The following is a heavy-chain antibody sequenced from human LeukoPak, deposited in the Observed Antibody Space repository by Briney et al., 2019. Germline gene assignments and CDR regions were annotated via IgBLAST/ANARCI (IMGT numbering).Heavy chain of an antibody. D-gene: IGHD3-10*01. V-gene: IGHV1-24*01. J-gene: IGHJ6*03. CDR1: GYTLTELS. CDR3: ATESYYGSGRRYMDV. CDR2: FDPEDGET. Sequence: GASVKVSCKVSGYTLTELSMHWVRQAPGKGLEWMGGFDPEDGETIYAQKFQGRVTMTEDTSTDTAYMELSSLRSEDTAVYYCATESYYGSGRRYMDVWGKGTTVTVSS.